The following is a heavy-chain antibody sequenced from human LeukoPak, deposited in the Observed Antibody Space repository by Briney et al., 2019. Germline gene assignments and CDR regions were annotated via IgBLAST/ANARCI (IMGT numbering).Heavy chain of an antibody. CDR1: GFTFSRYA. D-gene: IGHD3-22*01. J-gene: IGHJ4*02. CDR3: AKGRITMIVAREFDY. CDR2: ISDSGGST. Sequence: GGSLRLSCAASGFTFSRYAMSWVRQAPGKGLEWVSGISDSGGSTYYADSVKGRFTISRDNSRNTLYLQMNSLRAEDTAVYYCAKGRITMIVAREFDYWGQGTLVTVSS. V-gene: IGHV3-23*01.